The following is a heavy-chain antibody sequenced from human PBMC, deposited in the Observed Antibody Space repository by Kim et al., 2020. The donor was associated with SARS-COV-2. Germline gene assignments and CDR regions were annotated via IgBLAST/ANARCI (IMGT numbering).Heavy chain of an antibody. Sequence: ASVKVSCKASGYTFTSYGISWVRQAPGQGLEWMGWISAYNGNTNYAQKLQGRVTMTTDTSTSTAYMELRSLRSDDTAVYYCAREWGGLGYCSSTSCPLFDYWGQGTLVTVSS. CDR1: GYTFTSYG. J-gene: IGHJ4*02. V-gene: IGHV1-18*01. D-gene: IGHD2-2*01. CDR3: AREWGGLGYCSSTSCPLFDY. CDR2: ISAYNGNT.